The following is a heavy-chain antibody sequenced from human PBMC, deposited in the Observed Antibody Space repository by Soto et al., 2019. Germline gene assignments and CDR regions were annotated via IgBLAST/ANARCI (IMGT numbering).Heavy chain of an antibody. CDR1: GGTFSSYA. V-gene: IGHV1-69*01. CDR2: IIPIFGTA. Sequence: QVQLVQSGAEVQKPGSSVKVSCKASGGTFSSYAISWVRQAPGQGLEWMGGIIPIFGTANYAQKFQGRVTITADESTSTAYMELSSLRSEDTAVYYCARDTTGTAKNRLYYYYYGMDVWGQGTTVTVSS. D-gene: IGHD1-1*01. CDR3: ARDTTGTAKNRLYYYYYGMDV. J-gene: IGHJ6*02.